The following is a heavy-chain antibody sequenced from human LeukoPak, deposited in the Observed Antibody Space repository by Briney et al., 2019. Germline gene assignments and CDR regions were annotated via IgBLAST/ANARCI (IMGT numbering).Heavy chain of an antibody. CDR2: MYLSGTT. D-gene: IGHD3-22*01. Sequence: SETLSLTCTVSGDSINSLDLWSWVRQPPGKGLEWIGEMYLSGTTHSNPSVKSRVTMSIDKSKNQFFLNLSSVTAADTAVYYCAGLVGRYSSGLYYYYFDYWGQGTLVTVSS. J-gene: IGHJ4*02. CDR1: GDSINSLDL. CDR3: AGLVGRYSSGLYYYYFDY. V-gene: IGHV4-4*02.